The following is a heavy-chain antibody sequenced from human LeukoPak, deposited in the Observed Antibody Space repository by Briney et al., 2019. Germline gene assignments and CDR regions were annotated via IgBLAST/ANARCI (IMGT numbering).Heavy chain of an antibody. CDR3: ARVEAAIDGYNLGTPHYYFDY. Sequence: KPSETLSLTCTVSGYSISSGYYWGWIRQPPGKGLEWIGSIYHSGSTYYNPSLKSRVTISVDTSKNQFSLKLSSVTAADTAVYYCARVEAAIDGYNLGTPHYYFDYWGQGTLVTVSS. D-gene: IGHD5-24*01. J-gene: IGHJ4*02. V-gene: IGHV4-38-2*02. CDR2: IYHSGST. CDR1: GYSISSGYY.